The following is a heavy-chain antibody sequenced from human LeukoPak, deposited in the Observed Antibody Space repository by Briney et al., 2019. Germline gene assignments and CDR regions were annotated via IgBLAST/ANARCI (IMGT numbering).Heavy chain of an antibody. D-gene: IGHD3-16*02. Sequence: SETLSLTCTVSGGSISSSSYYWGWIRQPPGKGLEWIGSIYYSGSTYYNPSLKSRVTISVDTSKNQFSLKLSSVTAADTAVYYCARRRMITFGGVITSYYFDYWGQGTLVTVSS. J-gene: IGHJ4*02. CDR2: IYYSGST. CDR3: ARRRMITFGGVITSYYFDY. CDR1: GGSISSSSYY. V-gene: IGHV4-39*07.